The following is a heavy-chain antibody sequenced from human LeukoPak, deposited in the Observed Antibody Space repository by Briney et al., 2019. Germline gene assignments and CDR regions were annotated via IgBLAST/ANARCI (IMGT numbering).Heavy chain of an antibody. CDR3: AKLRGYSYGQDLDY. V-gene: IGHV1-18*01. J-gene: IGHJ4*02. D-gene: IGHD5-18*01. CDR2: ISAYNGNT. CDR1: GYTFTSYG. Sequence: VASVKVSCKASGYTFTSYGISWVRQAPGQGLEWMGWISAYNGNTNYAQKLQGRVTMTTDTSTSTAYMELRSLRSDDTAVYYCAKLRGYSYGQDLDYWGQGTLVTVSS.